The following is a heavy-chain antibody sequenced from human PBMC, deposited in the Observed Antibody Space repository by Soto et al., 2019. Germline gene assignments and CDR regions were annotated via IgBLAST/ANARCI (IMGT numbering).Heavy chain of an antibody. D-gene: IGHD3-10*01. V-gene: IGHV3-30-3*01. CDR3: ARVFERGNYYYYGMDV. CDR2: ISYDGSNK. Sequence: QVQLVESEGGVVQPGRSLRLSCAASGFTFSNYAMHWVRQAPGKGLEWVAVISYDGSNKYYADSVKGRFTISRDNSESTLYLQMNSLRAEDTAVYSCARVFERGNYYYYGMDVWGQGTTVTVSS. J-gene: IGHJ6*02. CDR1: GFTFSNYA.